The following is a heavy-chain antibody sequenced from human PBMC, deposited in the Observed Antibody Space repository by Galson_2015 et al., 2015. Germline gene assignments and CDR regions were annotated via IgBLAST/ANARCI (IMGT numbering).Heavy chain of an antibody. CDR1: GFSFSRHA. D-gene: IGHD7-27*01. V-gene: IGHV3-30-3*01. CDR3: ARHLGIGSGSPEF. Sequence: SLRLSCAASGFSFSRHAVHWVRQAPGKGLEWVAIISPDGNDKYYGDSVKGRFTISRDNFRNTMWLQMNSLRPDDMAVYYCARHLGIGSGSPEFWGQGTLVAVSS. J-gene: IGHJ4*02. CDR2: ISPDGNDK.